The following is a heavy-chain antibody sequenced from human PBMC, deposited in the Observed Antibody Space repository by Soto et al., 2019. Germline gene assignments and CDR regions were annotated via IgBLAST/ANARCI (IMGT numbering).Heavy chain of an antibody. J-gene: IGHJ4*02. CDR2: IIPIFGTA. D-gene: IGHD3-9*01. CDR3: ARDQHYDILTGPRGGFDY. Sequence: ASVKVSCKASGGTFSSYAISWVRQAPGQGLEWMGGIIPIFGTANYAQKFQGRVTITADESTSTAYMELSSLRSEDTAVYYCARDQHYDILTGPRGGFDYWGQGTLVTVSS. V-gene: IGHV1-69*13. CDR1: GGTFSSYA.